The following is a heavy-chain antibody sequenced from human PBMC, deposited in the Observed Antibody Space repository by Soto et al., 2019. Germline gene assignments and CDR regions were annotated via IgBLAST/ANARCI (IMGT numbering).Heavy chain of an antibody. Sequence: QVQLQESGPGLVKPSETLSLTCTVSGDSISNYYWSWLRQPAGKRLEWIGRFYTSGGTNFNPSFKSRLAMSVDTSTNRFFMGLRSVTAADTAIYYCARRDSFSSGRAFDIWGQGVLVTVSS. J-gene: IGHJ4*02. CDR2: FYTSGGT. D-gene: IGHD6-6*01. CDR3: ARRDSFSSGRAFDI. CDR1: GDSISNYY. V-gene: IGHV4-4*07.